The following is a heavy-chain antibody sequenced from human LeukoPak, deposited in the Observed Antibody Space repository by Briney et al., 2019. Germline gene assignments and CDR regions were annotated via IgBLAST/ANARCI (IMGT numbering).Heavy chain of an antibody. J-gene: IGHJ4*02. CDR1: GFTFSSYG. Sequence: PGGSLRLSCAASGFTFSSYGMHWVRPAPGKGLEWVAFIGYDGSNKYYADSVKGRFTISRDNSKNTLYLQMNSLRAEDTAVYYCAKVTIFGVVIPYLFDYWGQGTLVTVSS. CDR3: AKVTIFGVVIPYLFDY. CDR2: IGYDGSNK. D-gene: IGHD3-3*01. V-gene: IGHV3-30*02.